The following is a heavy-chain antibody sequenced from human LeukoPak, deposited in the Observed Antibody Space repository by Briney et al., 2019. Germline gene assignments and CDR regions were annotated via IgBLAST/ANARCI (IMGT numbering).Heavy chain of an antibody. CDR2: AYPGDSGT. CDR1: GYILTRNW. CDR3: ARLGYTSSLDY. D-gene: IGHD6-13*01. V-gene: IGHV5-51*01. J-gene: IGHJ4*02. Sequence: GESLKISFKTSGYILTRNWIGWVRPVPGKGLEWLGLAYPGDSGTKYSPSFQGQVTFSVDKSISTAYLQFSSLKASDTAIYYCARLGYTSSLDYWGQGTLVTVSS.